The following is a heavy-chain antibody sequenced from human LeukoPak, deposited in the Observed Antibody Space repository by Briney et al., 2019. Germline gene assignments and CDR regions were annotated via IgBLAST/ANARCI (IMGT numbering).Heavy chain of an antibody. CDR1: GGSFSGYY. J-gene: IGHJ3*02. Sequence: SETLSLTCAVYGGSFSGYYWSWIRQPPGKGLEWIGEINHSGSTNYNPSLKSRVTRSVDTSKNQFSLKLSSVTAADTAVYYCARLPGGYCSGGSCLYAFDIWGQGTMVTVSS. CDR3: ARLPGGYCSGGSCLYAFDI. D-gene: IGHD2-15*01. V-gene: IGHV4-34*01. CDR2: INHSGST.